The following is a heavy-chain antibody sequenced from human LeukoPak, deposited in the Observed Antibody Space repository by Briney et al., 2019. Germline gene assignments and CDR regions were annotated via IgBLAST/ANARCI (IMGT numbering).Heavy chain of an antibody. J-gene: IGHJ4*02. CDR3: AKDLFLQSVSSSWYPDY. Sequence: PGGSLRLSCAASRFTFSSYGMHWVRQAPGKGLEWVAVISYDGSNKYYADSVKGRFTISRDNSKNTLYLQMNSLRAEDTAVYYCAKDLFLQSVSSSWYPDYWGQGTLVTVSS. CDR1: RFTFSSYG. CDR2: ISYDGSNK. V-gene: IGHV3-30*18. D-gene: IGHD6-13*01.